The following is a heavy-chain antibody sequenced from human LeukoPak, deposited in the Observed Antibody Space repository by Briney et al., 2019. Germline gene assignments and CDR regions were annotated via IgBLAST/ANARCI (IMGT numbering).Heavy chain of an antibody. CDR3: ARDTGYCGNSGADYYYYMDV. Sequence: SETLSLTCTVSGGSISSYYWSWIRQPPGKGLEWIGYIYYSGSTNYNPSLKSRVTISVDTSKNQFSLKLSSVTAADTAVYYCARDTGYCGNSGADYYYYMDVWGEGTTVTVSS. D-gene: IGHD4-23*01. CDR1: GGSISSYY. J-gene: IGHJ6*03. V-gene: IGHV4-59*01. CDR2: IYYSGST.